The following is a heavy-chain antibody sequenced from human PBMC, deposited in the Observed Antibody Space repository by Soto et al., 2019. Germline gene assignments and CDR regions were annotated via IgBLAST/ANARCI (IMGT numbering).Heavy chain of an antibody. Sequence: QVQLVQSGAEVKKPGSSVKVSCKASGGTFSTYAIDWVRQAPGQGLEWMGGIIPLFGTAKYAQNFQGRITITADESTNTAYMELRSLRSQDTAVYHCARGVHYDSSGYYYFYWGQGTLVTVSS. CDR3: ARGVHYDSSGYYYFY. CDR1: GGTFSTYA. J-gene: IGHJ4*02. CDR2: IIPLFGTA. D-gene: IGHD3-22*01. V-gene: IGHV1-69*01.